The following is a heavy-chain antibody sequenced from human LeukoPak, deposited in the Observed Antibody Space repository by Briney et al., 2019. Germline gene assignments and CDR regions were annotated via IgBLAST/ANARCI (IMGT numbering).Heavy chain of an antibody. V-gene: IGHV1-69*05. CDR1: GGTFSSYA. D-gene: IGHD2/OR15-2a*01. Sequence: GASVKVSCKASGGTFSSYAISWVRQAPGQGLEWMGGIIPIFGTANYAQKFQGRVTITTDESTSTAYMELSSLRAEDTAVYYCARKGSVNFFYDVINYSQYWGQGILVTVSS. CDR3: ARKGSVNFFYDVINYSQY. CDR2: IIPIFGTA. J-gene: IGHJ4*02.